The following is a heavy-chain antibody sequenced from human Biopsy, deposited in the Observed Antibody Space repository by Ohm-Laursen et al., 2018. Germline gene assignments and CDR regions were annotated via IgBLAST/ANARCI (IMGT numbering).Heavy chain of an antibody. J-gene: IGHJ4*02. CDR3: ARLGSGDYFPTFFDF. CDR1: GASISSAAYH. Sequence: TLSLTCTVSGASISSAAYHWSWIRQLPGKGLEWIGYISHSGSTSYNPSLRSLVTISTDTSTNQFSLKVSSVTAADTAVYYCARLGSGDYFPTFFDFWGQGALVTVSS. D-gene: IGHD5-12*01. CDR2: ISHSGST. V-gene: IGHV4-31*01.